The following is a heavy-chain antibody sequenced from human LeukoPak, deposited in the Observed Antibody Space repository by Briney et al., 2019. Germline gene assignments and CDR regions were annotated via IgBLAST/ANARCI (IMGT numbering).Heavy chain of an antibody. J-gene: IGHJ6*03. CDR1: RGTFSSYA. V-gene: IGHV1-8*02. CDR3: ARGIDFWSGYFYYYYYMDV. Sequence: ASVKVSCKASRGTFSSYAISWVRQATGQGLEWMGWMNPNSGNTGYAQKFQGRVTMTRNTSISTAYMELSSLRSEDTAVYYCARGIDFWSGYFYYYYYMDVWGKGTTVTVSS. CDR2: MNPNSGNT. D-gene: IGHD3-3*01.